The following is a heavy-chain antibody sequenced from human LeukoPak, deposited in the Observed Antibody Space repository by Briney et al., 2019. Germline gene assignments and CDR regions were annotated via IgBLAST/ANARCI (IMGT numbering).Heavy chain of an antibody. Sequence: PSETLSLTCTVSGYSISSGYYWGWIRQPPGKGLEWIGSIYHSGSTYYNPSLKSRVTISVDTSKNQFSLKLSSVTAADTAVYYCAREYYYGSGSYYLWGQGTLVTVSS. CDR1: GYSISSGYY. CDR2: IYHSGST. V-gene: IGHV4-38-2*02. CDR3: AREYYYGSGSYYL. D-gene: IGHD3-10*01. J-gene: IGHJ4*02.